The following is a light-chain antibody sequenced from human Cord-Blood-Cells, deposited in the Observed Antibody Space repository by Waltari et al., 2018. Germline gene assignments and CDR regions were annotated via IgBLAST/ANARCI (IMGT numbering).Light chain of an antibody. CDR3: MQALQTRT. Sequence: DIVMTKSPLSLPVTPGEPASISSRSSQSLLHSNGDHYLDWYRQKPGQSPQLLIYLGSNRASGVPYRCSGSGSGTDFTLKISRVEAEDVGVYYCMQALQTRTFGQGTKVEIK. J-gene: IGKJ1*01. CDR2: LGS. V-gene: IGKV2-28*01. CDR1: QSLLHSNGDHY.